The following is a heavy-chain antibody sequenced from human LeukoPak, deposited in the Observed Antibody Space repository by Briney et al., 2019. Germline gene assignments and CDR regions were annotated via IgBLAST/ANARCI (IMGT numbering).Heavy chain of an antibody. CDR1: GGTFSSYA. D-gene: IGHD5-18*01. CDR2: IIPIFGTA. J-gene: IGHJ5*02. V-gene: IGHV1-69*05. CDR3: ARGRIQLFNWFDP. Sequence: SVKVSCKASGGTFSSYAISWVRQAPGQGLEWMGGIIPIFGTANYAQKLQGRVTITTDESTSTAYMELSRLRSEDTAVYYCARGRIQLFNWFDPWGQGTLVTVSS.